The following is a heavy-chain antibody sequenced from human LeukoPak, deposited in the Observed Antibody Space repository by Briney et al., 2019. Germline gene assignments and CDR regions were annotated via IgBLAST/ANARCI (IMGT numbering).Heavy chain of an antibody. CDR3: ARYSGMGYSPGTYSNS. CDR1: GASISGSSHYF. Sequence: SETLSLTCTVSGASISGSSHYFWGWIRQTPGKGLECIGSIYYSGITYYTPCLRSRLTISVDTSRNQFSLKLSSVSAADAAVYYCARYSGMGYSPGTYSNSWGQGTRVTVSS. V-gene: IGHV4-39*01. CDR2: IYYSGIT. J-gene: IGHJ4*02. D-gene: IGHD1-26*01.